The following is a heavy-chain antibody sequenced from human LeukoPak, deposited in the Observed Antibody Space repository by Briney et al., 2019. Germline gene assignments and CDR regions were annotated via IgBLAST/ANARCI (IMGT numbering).Heavy chain of an antibody. D-gene: IGHD6-19*01. CDR2: INTYNGNT. CDR1: GYTFSTYG. CDR3: AKGEQWRIDGRRWEYFQY. V-gene: IGHV1-18*04. Sequence: ASVKGSCKSSGYTFSTYGISGVRQAPGRGLEWMGWINTYNGNTKYTQKFQGRVTMTTDTSTSTAYMELRSLRSDDTAVYYCAKGEQWRIDGRRWEYFQYWGQGTLVTVSS. J-gene: IGHJ1*01.